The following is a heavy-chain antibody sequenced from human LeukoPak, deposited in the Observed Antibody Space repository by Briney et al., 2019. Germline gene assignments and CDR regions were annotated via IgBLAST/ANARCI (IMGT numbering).Heavy chain of an antibody. J-gene: IGHJ4*02. CDR3: ARDFWSGYYTED. V-gene: IGHV3-48*04. CDR2: TGIDSGNT. Sequence: GGSLRLSCAASGFTFSDYSMNWVRQAPGKGLEWISYTGIDSGNTNYADSVKGRFTISRDNAKNSLHLQMDSLSAEDTAVYYCARDFWSGYYTEDWGQGALVIVSS. D-gene: IGHD3-3*01. CDR1: GFTFSDYS.